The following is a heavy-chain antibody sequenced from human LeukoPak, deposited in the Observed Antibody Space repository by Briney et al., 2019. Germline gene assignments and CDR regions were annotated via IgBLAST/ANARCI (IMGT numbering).Heavy chain of an antibody. D-gene: IGHD1-1*01. J-gene: IGHJ5*02. V-gene: IGHV3-53*01. Sequence: GGSLRLSCAASGFTLSSNYMSWVRQAPGKGLEWVSVIYSGGSTYYADSVKGRFTISRDNSKNTLYLQMNSLRAEDTAVYYCARLGLEVGGPNWFDPWGQGPLVTVSS. CDR2: IYSGGST. CDR1: GFTLSSNY. CDR3: ARLGLEVGGPNWFDP.